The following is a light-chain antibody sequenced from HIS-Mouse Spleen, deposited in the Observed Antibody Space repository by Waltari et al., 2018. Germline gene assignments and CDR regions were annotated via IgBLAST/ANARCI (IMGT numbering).Light chain of an antibody. CDR3: YSTDSSGNHRV. J-gene: IGLJ2*01. Sequence: SYELTQPPSVSVSPGQTARITCSGDALPKKYAYWYQQKSGQAPMLVIYEDSKRPSGIPERFSWSSSGTMATLTISGAQVEDEADYYCYSTDSSGNHRVFGGGTKLTVL. V-gene: IGLV3-10*01. CDR1: ALPKKY. CDR2: EDS.